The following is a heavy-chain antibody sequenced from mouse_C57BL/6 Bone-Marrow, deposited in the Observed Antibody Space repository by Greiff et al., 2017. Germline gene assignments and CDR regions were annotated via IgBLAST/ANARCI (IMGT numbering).Heavy chain of an antibody. J-gene: IGHJ4*01. D-gene: IGHD2-4*01. Sequence: EVKLQQSGPELVKPGASVKISCKASGYSFTDYNMTWVKQSNGKSLEWIGVINPNYGTTGYNQKFKGKATLTVDQSYSTAYMQLNSLTSEDSAVYYCARCYDYDYAMDYWGQGTSVTDSS. CDR3: ARCYDYDYAMDY. CDR2: INPNYGTT. CDR1: GYSFTDYN. V-gene: IGHV1-39*01.